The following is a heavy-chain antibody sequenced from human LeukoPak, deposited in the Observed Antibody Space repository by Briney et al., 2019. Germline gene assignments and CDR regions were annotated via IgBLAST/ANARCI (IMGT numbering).Heavy chain of an antibody. CDR3: ATLRGYSYGWPNYFDY. CDR1: GYTFTGYW. Sequence: ASVKLSCKAFGYTFTGYWMHWVRQAPGQGPEWMGVISPSGGSTIYAQKFKGRVTLTRDMSTSTAYMELRSLRSDDTAVYYCATLRGYSYGWPNYFDYWGQGTLVTVSS. V-gene: IGHV1-46*01. CDR2: ISPSGGST. D-gene: IGHD5-18*01. J-gene: IGHJ4*02.